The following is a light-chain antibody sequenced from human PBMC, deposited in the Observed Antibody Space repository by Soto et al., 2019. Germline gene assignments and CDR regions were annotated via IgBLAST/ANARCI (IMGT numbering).Light chain of an antibody. Sequence: EIVLTLSPGTLSLSPRERATLSCRASQSISSRNLAWYQQKPGQAPRLLIYGTSSRATGIPDRFSGSGSVTDFTLTINRLEPEDFAVYYCQQYSDFPYTFGQGTKLEVK. V-gene: IGKV3-20*01. CDR2: GTS. CDR3: QQYSDFPYT. CDR1: QSISSRN. J-gene: IGKJ2*01.